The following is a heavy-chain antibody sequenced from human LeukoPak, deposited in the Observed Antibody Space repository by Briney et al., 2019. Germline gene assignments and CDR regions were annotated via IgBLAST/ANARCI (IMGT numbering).Heavy chain of an antibody. Sequence: GGSLRLSCAASGFTVSSNYMSWVRQAPGKGLEWVSVIYSGGSTYHADPVKGRFTISRDNSKNTLYLQMNSLRAEDTAVYYCARGNYCSSTSCFYGMDVWGQGTTVTVSS. J-gene: IGHJ6*02. CDR2: IYSGGST. V-gene: IGHV3-53*01. CDR3: ARGNYCSSTSCFYGMDV. CDR1: GFTVSSNY. D-gene: IGHD2-2*01.